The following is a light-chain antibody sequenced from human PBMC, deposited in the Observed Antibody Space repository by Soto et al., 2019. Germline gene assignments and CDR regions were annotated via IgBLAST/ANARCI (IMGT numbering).Light chain of an antibody. J-gene: IGLJ1*01. CDR3: CSYAGSYTYG. Sequence: QSALTQPRSVSGSPGQSVTISCTGTSSDVGGYNYVSWYQQHPGKAPKLMIYDVSKRPSGVPDRFSGSKSGNTPSLTISGLQAEDEADYYCCSYAGSYTYGFGTGTKVTVL. V-gene: IGLV2-11*01. CDR2: DVS. CDR1: SSDVGGYNY.